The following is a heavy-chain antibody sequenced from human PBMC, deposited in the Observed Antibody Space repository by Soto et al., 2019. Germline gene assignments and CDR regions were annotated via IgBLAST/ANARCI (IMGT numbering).Heavy chain of an antibody. Sequence: QVELQESGPGLVKPSGTLSLTCAVSGDSVSSRFWWSWVRQSPAKGLEWIGEIYHSGSANYNPSLKSRVTMSVDNSKNQFSLKLNSVTAADTAVYYCARYNAASGTYYFDYWGQGTLVTVSS. CDR3: ARYNAASGTYYFDY. J-gene: IGHJ4*02. CDR1: GDSVSSRFW. CDR2: IYHSGSA. V-gene: IGHV4-4*02. D-gene: IGHD6-13*01.